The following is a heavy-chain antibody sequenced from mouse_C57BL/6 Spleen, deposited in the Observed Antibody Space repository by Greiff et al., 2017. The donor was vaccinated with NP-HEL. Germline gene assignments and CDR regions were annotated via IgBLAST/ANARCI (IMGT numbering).Heavy chain of an antibody. J-gene: IGHJ4*01. CDR2: IYPANGST. CDR3: ARNDLYAMDY. Sequence: VQLQQSVAELVRPGASVKLSCTASGFTIKNTYMHWVKQRPGQGLEWIGGIYPANGSTNYAPKFKGKATITADTSSNTAYLQLSSLTSADTAIYYCARNDLYAMDYWGQGTSVTVAS. V-gene: IGHV14-3*01. CDR1: GFTIKNTY.